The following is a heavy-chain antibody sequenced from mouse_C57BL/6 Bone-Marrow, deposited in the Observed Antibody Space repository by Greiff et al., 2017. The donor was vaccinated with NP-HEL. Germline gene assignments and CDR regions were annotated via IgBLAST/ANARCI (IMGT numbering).Heavy chain of an antibody. J-gene: IGHJ4*01. CDR2: IYPRSGNT. Sequence: QVQLQQSGAELARPGASVKLSCKASGYTFTSYGISWVKQRTGQGLEWIGEIYPRSGNTYYNEKFKGKATLTADKSSSTAYMELRSLTSEDAAVYFCARLGYYCSRWAMDYGGQGTSVTVSS. CDR3: ARLGYYCSRWAMDY. V-gene: IGHV1-81*01. CDR1: GYTFTSYG. D-gene: IGHD1-1*01.